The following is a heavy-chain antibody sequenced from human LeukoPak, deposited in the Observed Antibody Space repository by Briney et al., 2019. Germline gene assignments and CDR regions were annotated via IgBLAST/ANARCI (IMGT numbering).Heavy chain of an antibody. D-gene: IGHD3-10*01. CDR3: ARVLLWFGELPYYFDY. CDR1: GGSFSSYY. Sequence: PSETLSLTCAIYGGSFSSYYWGWIRQPPGKGLEWIGSIYYSGSTYYNPSLKSRVTISVDTSKNQFSLKLSSVTAADTAVYYCARVLLWFGELPYYFDYWGQGTLVTVSS. V-gene: IGHV4-39*07. J-gene: IGHJ4*02. CDR2: IYYSGST.